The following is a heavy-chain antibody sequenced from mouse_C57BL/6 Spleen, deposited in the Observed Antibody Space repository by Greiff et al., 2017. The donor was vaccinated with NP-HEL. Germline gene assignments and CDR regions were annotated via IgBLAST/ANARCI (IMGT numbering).Heavy chain of an antibody. CDR2: IYPRDGST. Sequence: SDAELVKPGASVKISCKVSGYTFTDHTIHWMKQRPEQGLEWIGYIYPRDGSTKYNEKFKGKATLTADKSSSTAYMQLNSLTSEDSAVYFCAREAIYYDYPYAMDYWGQGTSVTVSS. V-gene: IGHV1-78*01. CDR1: GYTFTDHT. J-gene: IGHJ4*01. CDR3: AREAIYYDYPYAMDY. D-gene: IGHD2-4*01.